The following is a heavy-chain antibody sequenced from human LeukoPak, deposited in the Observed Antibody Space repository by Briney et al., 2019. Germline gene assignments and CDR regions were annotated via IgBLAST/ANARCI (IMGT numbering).Heavy chain of an antibody. D-gene: IGHD3-22*01. CDR1: GFTFGSYS. CDR3: ATDLFTMIGG. V-gene: IGHV3-48*02. J-gene: IGHJ1*01. CDR2: ISSSSRTI. Sequence: GGSLRLSCAASGFTFGSYSMNWVRQAPGKGLEWVSYISSSSRTIYYADSVKGRFTISRDNAKNSLYLQMNSLRDEDTAEYFCATDLFTMIGGWGQGTLVTVSS.